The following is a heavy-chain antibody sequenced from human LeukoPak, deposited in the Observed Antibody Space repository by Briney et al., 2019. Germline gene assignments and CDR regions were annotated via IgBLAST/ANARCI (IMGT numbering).Heavy chain of an antibody. CDR3: ARSGFGELPFDY. Sequence: ASVKVSCKASGYSFTDYYMHWVRQAPGQGLEWMGWINPNSGGTNYAQKFQGRVTMTRDTSISTAYMELSRLRSDDTAVYYCARSGFGELPFDYWGQGTLVTVSS. D-gene: IGHD3-10*01. V-gene: IGHV1-2*02. CDR2: INPNSGGT. CDR1: GYSFTDYY. J-gene: IGHJ4*02.